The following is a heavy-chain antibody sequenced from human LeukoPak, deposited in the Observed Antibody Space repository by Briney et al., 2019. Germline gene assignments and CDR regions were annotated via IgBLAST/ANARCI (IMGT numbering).Heavy chain of an antibody. J-gene: IGHJ4*02. CDR2: ISYSGSRT. CDR3: ARVTLGELSLPDY. D-gene: IGHD3-16*02. Sequence: GGSLRLSCAASGFTFSTYAMSWVRQAPGKGLQWVSTISYSGSRTYYPDSVKGRFTISRDNSKNTLYLQMNSLRAEDTAVYYCARVTLGELSLPDYWGQGTLVTVSS. V-gene: IGHV3-23*01. CDR1: GFTFSTYA.